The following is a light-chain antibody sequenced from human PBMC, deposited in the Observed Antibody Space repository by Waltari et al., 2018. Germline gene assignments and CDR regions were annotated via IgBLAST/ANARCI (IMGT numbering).Light chain of an antibody. J-gene: IGKJ4*01. Sequence: DIQMTQSPSSLSASVGDTITITCRASQHIGTSLAWYQQKPGEAPKLLVFVASRLQGGVPSRFSGNGSGTDFSLTIRSLQPEDFATYYCQEFYGSLSRTFGGGTKVDIK. CDR2: VAS. V-gene: IGKV1-NL1*01. CDR3: QEFYGSLSRT. CDR1: QHIGTS.